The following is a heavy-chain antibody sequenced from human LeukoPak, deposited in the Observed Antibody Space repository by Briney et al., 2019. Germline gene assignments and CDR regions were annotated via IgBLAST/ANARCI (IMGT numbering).Heavy chain of an antibody. V-gene: IGHV1-8*01. CDR3: ARRRGSLRYYYYMDV. Sequence: ASVKVSCKASGYTFTSYDINWVRQATGQGLEWMGWMNPNSGNTGYAQKFQGRVTMTRNTSISTAYMELSSLRSEGTAVYYCARRRGSLRYYYYMDVWGKGTTVTVSS. J-gene: IGHJ6*03. CDR1: GYTFTSYD. D-gene: IGHD4-17*01. CDR2: MNPNSGNT.